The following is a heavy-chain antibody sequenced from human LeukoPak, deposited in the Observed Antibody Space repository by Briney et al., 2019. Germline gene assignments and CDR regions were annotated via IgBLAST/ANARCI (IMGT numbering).Heavy chain of an antibody. D-gene: IGHD3-10*01. Sequence: ASVTVSCKASGYTFTGYYMHWVRQAPGQGLEWMGWINPNSGATNYAQKFQGRVTMTRDTSISTAYMELSRLRSDDTAVYYCARDPAIYYGSDYYFDYWGQGTLVTVSS. J-gene: IGHJ4*02. CDR3: ARDPAIYYGSDYYFDY. CDR2: INPNSGAT. CDR1: GYTFTGYY. V-gene: IGHV1-2*02.